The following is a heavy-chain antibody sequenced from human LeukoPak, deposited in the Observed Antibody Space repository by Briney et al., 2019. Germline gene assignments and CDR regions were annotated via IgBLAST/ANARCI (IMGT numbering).Heavy chain of an antibody. V-gene: IGHV3-48*01. D-gene: IGHD3-22*01. CDR1: GFTFSGYS. CDR2: ISSSSSPI. CDR3: ARGLHYYDSSGYYYPDAFDV. J-gene: IGHJ3*01. Sequence: GGSLRLSCAASGFTFSGYSMTWVRQAPGKGLEWVSYISSSSSPIYYAESVKGRFTISRDNAKNSLYLQMNSLRAEDTAVYYCARGLHYYDSSGYYYPDAFDVWGQGTMVTVSS.